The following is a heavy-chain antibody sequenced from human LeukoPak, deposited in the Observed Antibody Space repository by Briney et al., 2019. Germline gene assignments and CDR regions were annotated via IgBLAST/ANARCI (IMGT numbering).Heavy chain of an antibody. Sequence: ASVKVSCKASGYTFTSYYMHWVRQAPGQGLEWMGIINPSGGSTSYAQKFQGRVTMTRDTSTSTVYMELSSLRSEDTAVYYCARDHRYGSGSYSPTYYMDVWGKGTTVTISS. D-gene: IGHD3-10*01. CDR2: INPSGGST. J-gene: IGHJ6*03. CDR1: GYTFTSYY. CDR3: ARDHRYGSGSYSPTYYMDV. V-gene: IGHV1-46*01.